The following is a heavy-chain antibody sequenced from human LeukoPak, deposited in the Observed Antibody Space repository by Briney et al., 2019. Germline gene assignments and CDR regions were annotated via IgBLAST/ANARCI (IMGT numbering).Heavy chain of an antibody. V-gene: IGHV3-30-3*01. CDR3: AREDSGYDPKDY. Sequence: LSGGSLRLSCAASGFTFSSYAVHWVRQAPGQGLEWVAVISYDGSKKYYADSVKGRFTISRDNSKNTLYLQMNSLRAEDTAVYYCAREDSGYDPKDYWGQGTLVTVSS. D-gene: IGHD5-12*01. CDR1: GFTFSSYA. CDR2: ISYDGSKK. J-gene: IGHJ4*02.